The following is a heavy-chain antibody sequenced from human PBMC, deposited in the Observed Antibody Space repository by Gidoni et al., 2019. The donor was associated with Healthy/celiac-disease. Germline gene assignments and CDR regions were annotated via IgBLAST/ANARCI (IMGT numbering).Heavy chain of an antibody. Sequence: EVQLVESGGGLVQPGGSLRLSCSASGFTFRSYAMHWVRQAPGKGLEYVSAISSNGGSTYYADSVKGRFTISRDNSKNTLYLQMSSLRAEDTAVYYCVKSIAVAGTGWDYFDYWGQGTLVTVSS. V-gene: IGHV3-64D*06. CDR3: VKSIAVAGTGWDYFDY. J-gene: IGHJ4*02. CDR1: GFTFRSYA. CDR2: ISSNGGST. D-gene: IGHD6-19*01.